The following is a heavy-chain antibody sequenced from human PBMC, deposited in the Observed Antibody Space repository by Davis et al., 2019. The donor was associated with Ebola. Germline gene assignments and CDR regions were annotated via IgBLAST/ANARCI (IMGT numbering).Heavy chain of an antibody. CDR2: IWYDGSNK. CDR1: GFTFSSYG. J-gene: IGHJ4*02. Sequence: GSLKISCAASGFTFSSYGMHWVRQAPGKGLEWVAVIWYDGSNKYYADSVKGRFTISRDNSKNTLYLQMNSLRAEDTAVYYCARILWDGYNSGVDYWGQGTLVTVSS. V-gene: IGHV3-33*01. CDR3: ARILWDGYNSGVDY. D-gene: IGHD5-24*01.